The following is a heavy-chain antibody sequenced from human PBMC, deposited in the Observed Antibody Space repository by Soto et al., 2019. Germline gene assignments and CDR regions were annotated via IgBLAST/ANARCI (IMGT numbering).Heavy chain of an antibody. Sequence: SQTLSLTCAISRHSFSTSIVTCTWIRQSPSRGLEWLGRTYYRSKWYNDYAESVKSRITINPDTSKNQFSLHLNSVTPEDTAVYYCVRLIGNSWLDFWGQGTLVTVSS. CDR1: RHSFSTSIVT. CDR2: TYYRSKWYN. CDR3: VRLIGNSWLDF. V-gene: IGHV6-1*01. D-gene: IGHD1-26*01. J-gene: IGHJ5*01.